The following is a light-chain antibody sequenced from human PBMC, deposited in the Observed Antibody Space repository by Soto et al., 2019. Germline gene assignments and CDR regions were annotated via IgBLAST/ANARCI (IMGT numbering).Light chain of an antibody. CDR2: GAS. J-gene: IGKJ2*01. Sequence: EIVLTQSPGTLSLSPGESATLSCRASQRVTSTYLAWFQHKHGQPPRLLLYGASNRAADIPGRFSGSGSGRDFTLTISRVEPEDFAVYYCQQYDTSPYNFGQGTKLEIK. V-gene: IGKV3-20*01. CDR1: QRVTSTY. CDR3: QQYDTSPYN.